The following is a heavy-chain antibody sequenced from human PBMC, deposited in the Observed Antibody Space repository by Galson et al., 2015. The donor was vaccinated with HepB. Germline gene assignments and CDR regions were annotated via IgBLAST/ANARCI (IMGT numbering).Heavy chain of an antibody. Sequence: SLRLSCATSGFSFGSEWMAWVRQAPGKGLEWVANIRGDGSMTFYVGSVRGRFTISRDNANNSVYLQMNSLRVEDTAVYYCASSRDSPGNYWGQGTLVTVSS. J-gene: IGHJ4*02. V-gene: IGHV3-7*01. CDR1: GFSFGSEW. CDR2: IRGDGSMT. CDR3: ASSRDSPGNY. D-gene: IGHD3-10*01.